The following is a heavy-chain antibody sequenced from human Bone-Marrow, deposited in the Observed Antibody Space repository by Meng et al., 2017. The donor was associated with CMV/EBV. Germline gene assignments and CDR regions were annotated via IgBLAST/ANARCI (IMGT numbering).Heavy chain of an antibody. CDR3: ARVYYGSGYYFDY. CDR2: ISSSSSYI. D-gene: IGHD3-10*01. Sequence: GESLKISCAASGFTFSSYSMNWVRQAPGKGLEWVSSISSSSSYIYYADSVKGRFTISRDNAKNSLYLQMNSLRAEDTAVYYCARVYYGSGYYFDYWARERWSPYP. V-gene: IGHV3-21*01. J-gene: IGHJ4*02. CDR1: GFTFSSYS.